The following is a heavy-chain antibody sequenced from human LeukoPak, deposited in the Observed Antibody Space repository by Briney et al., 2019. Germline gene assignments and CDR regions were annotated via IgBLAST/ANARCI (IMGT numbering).Heavy chain of an antibody. V-gene: IGHV4-61*02. J-gene: IGHJ5*02. D-gene: IGHD3-9*01. CDR2: IYTSGST. CDR3: AGGLVTPLYNWFDP. Sequence: SQTLSLTCTVSGGSISSGSYYWSWLRQPAGKGLEWIGRIYTSGSTSYNPSLKSRVTISVDTSKNQFSLKLSSVTAADTAVYYCAGGLVTPLYNWFDPWGQGTLVTVSS. CDR1: GGSISSGSYY.